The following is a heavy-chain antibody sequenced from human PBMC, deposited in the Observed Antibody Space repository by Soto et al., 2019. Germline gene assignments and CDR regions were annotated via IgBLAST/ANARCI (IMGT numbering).Heavy chain of an antibody. CDR2: IYYSGST. CDR3: ARLKYYDFYYYYYMDV. D-gene: IGHD3-3*01. CDR1: GGSISSYY. Sequence: PSETLSLTCTVSGGSISSYYWSWIRQPPGKGLEWIGYIYYSGSTNYNPSLKSRVTISVDTSKNQFSLKLSSVTAADTAVYYCARLKYYDFYYYYYMDVWGKGTTVTVSS. V-gene: IGHV4-59*08. J-gene: IGHJ6*03.